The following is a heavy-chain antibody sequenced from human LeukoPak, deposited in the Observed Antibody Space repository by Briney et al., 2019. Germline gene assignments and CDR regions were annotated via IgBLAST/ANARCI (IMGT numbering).Heavy chain of an antibody. CDR3: ARDASDYYGSGSYYVY. CDR1: GGTFSSYT. CDR2: ITPILGIA. Sequence: VASVKVSCKASGGTFSSYTISWVRQAPGQGLEWMGRITPILGIANYAQKFQGRVTITADKSTSTAYMELSSLRSEDTAVYYCARDASDYYGSGSYYVYWGQGTLVTVSS. V-gene: IGHV1-69*04. J-gene: IGHJ4*02. D-gene: IGHD3-10*01.